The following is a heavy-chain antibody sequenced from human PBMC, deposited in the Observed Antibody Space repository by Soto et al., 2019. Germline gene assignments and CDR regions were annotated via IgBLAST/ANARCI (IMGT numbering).Heavy chain of an antibody. D-gene: IGHD3-16*01. Sequence: SETLSLSYTVPGDYIGSGSKYCSWIRQAPGKGLEWIVYIFSSGTTYYNPSLKSRLTMSLDTSQNQFSLKLNSVTAADTAVYFCARVPSPFDFYYAMDVWGQGTTVTVSS. CDR1: GDYIGSGSKY. CDR2: IFSSGTT. CDR3: ARVPSPFDFYYAMDV. J-gene: IGHJ6*02. V-gene: IGHV4-30-4*02.